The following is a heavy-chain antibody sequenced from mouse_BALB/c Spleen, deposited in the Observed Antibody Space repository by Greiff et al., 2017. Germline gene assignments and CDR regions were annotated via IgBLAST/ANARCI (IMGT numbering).Heavy chain of an antibody. V-gene: IGHV1-9*01. CDR2: ILPGSGST. J-gene: IGHJ2*01. CDR3: ARDYFDY. CDR1: GYTFSSYW. Sequence: VQLQQSGAELMKPGASVKISCKATGYTFSSYWIEWVKQRPGHGLEWIGEILPGSGSTKYNEKFKGKATLTTDKSSSTAYMQLSRLTSEDSAVYFCARDYFDYWGQGTTLTVSS.